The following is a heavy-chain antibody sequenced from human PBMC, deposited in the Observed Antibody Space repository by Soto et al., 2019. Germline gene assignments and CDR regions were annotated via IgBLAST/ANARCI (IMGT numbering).Heavy chain of an antibody. V-gene: IGHV1-18*01. CDR3: ARGVYSSSSRTYYYYYYMDV. CDR1: GYTFTSYG. J-gene: IGHJ6*03. Sequence: ASVKVSCKASGYTFTSYGSSWVRQAPGQGLEWMGWISAYNGNTNYAQKLQGRVTMTTDTSTSTAYMELRSLRSDDTAVYYCARGVYSSSSRTYYYYYYMDVWGKGTTVTVSS. CDR2: ISAYNGNT. D-gene: IGHD6-6*01.